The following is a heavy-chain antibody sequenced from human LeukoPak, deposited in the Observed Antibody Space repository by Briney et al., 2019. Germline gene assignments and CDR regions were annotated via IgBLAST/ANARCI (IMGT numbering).Heavy chain of an antibody. Sequence: GEPLRISCQGSGSTFTNYWIGWVRQLPGKGLEWMGIIYPGDSETRYSPSFQGQVTISADKSISTAYLQWSSLKASDTAMYYCARLKTYYYDSSGDYWGQGTLVTVSS. CDR2: IYPGDSET. D-gene: IGHD3-22*01. CDR3: ARLKTYYYDSSGDY. J-gene: IGHJ4*02. CDR1: GSTFTNYW. V-gene: IGHV5-51*01.